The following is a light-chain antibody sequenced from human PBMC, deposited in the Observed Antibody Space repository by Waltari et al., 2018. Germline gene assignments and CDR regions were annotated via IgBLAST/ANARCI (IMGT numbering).Light chain of an antibody. V-gene: IGLV1-40*01. CDR2: GNN. Sequence: QSVLTQPPSVSGAPGQRVTLSCTGSNSNIGAGYDVHWYQQLPGTAPKPLISGNNNPPRGVPDRVAGPPSGPSASLVISDLQADEEADYHCQSYDFTLNGRGVFGGGTKLTVL. CDR3: QSYDFTLNGRGV. J-gene: IGLJ3*02. CDR1: NSNIGAGYD.